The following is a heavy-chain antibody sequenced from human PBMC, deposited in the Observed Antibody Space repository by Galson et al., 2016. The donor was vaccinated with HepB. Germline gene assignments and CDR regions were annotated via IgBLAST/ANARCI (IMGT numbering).Heavy chain of an antibody. CDR3: ARRLDCSGGSCYIFDP. D-gene: IGHD2-15*01. J-gene: IGHJ5*02. CDR2: VFHNGNT. Sequence: ETLSLTCTVSGGSISSSNWWSWVRQPPGKGLEWIGDVFHNGNTNYKSSLKSRVTISVDKSKNQFSLNLTSVTAADTAVYYCARRLDCSGGSCYIFDPWGQGTLVTVSS. V-gene: IGHV4-4*02. CDR1: GGSISSSNW.